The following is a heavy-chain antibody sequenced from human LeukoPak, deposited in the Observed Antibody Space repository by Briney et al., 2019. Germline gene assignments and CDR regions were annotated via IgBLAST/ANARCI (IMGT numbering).Heavy chain of an antibody. J-gene: IGHJ4*02. CDR1: GFTFSNAW. CDR3: TTLLYGDYVWAGETSN. Sequence: GGSLRLSCAASGFTFSNAWMSWVRQAPGKGLEWVGRIKSKTDGRTTDYAAPVKVRFTISRDDSKNPLYLQMNSLKTEDTAVYYCTTLLYGDYVWAGETSNWGQGTLVTVSS. D-gene: IGHD4-17*01. V-gene: IGHV3-15*01. CDR2: IKSKTDGRTT.